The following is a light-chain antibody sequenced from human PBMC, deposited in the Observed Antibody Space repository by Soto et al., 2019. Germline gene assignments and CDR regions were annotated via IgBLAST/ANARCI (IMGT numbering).Light chain of an antibody. J-gene: IGLJ1*01. CDR2: EVS. CDR3: SSYTSISSPDV. CDR1: SSDVGGYNY. V-gene: IGLV2-14*01. Sequence: QSALAQPASVSGSPGQSITISCTGSSSDVGGYNYVSWYQQHPGKAPKLMIYEVSNRPSGVSNRFSGSKSGNTASLTISGLQAEDEADYYCSSYTSISSPDVFGNGTKVTVL.